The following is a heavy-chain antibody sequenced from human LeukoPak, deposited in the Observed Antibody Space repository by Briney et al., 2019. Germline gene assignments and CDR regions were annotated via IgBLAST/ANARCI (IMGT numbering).Heavy chain of an antibody. CDR2: IIPIFGTA. D-gene: IGHD4-23*01. CDR3: ASGLQGVVTPP. Sequence: ASVKVSCKASGGTFSSYAISWVRQAPGQGLEWMGGIIPIFGTANYAQKFQGRVTITADESTSTAYMELSSLRSEDTAVYYCASGLQGVVTPPWGQGTLVTVSS. CDR1: GGTFSSYA. V-gene: IGHV1-69*13. J-gene: IGHJ5*02.